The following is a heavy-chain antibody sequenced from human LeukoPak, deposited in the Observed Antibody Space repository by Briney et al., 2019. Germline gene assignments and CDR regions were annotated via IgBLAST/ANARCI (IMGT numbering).Heavy chain of an antibody. CDR3: ARVSSLTREAFDI. D-gene: IGHD7-27*01. J-gene: IGHJ3*02. CDR2: INHSGST. CDR1: GGSFSGHY. V-gene: IGHV4-34*01. Sequence: SETLSLTCAVYGGSFSGHYWSWIRQPPGKGLEWIGEINHSGSTNYNPSLKSRVTISVDTSKNQFSLKLSSVTAADTAVYYCARVSSLTREAFDIWGQGTMVTASS.